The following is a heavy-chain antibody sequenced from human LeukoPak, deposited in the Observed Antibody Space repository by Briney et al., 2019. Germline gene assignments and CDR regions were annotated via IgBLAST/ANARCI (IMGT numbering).Heavy chain of an antibody. D-gene: IGHD3-10*01. CDR2: ISGGSDNT. CDR3: AKDAVRGRFDP. CDR1: GFPFGTYA. V-gene: IGHV3-23*01. Sequence: GGSLRLSCTGSGFPFGTYAMSWVRQAPGKGLEWTSAISGGSDNTHYAESVKGRFTISRDISKSTVYLQMNSLRVEDTAVYYCAKDAVRGRFDPWGQGTMVTVSS. J-gene: IGHJ5*02.